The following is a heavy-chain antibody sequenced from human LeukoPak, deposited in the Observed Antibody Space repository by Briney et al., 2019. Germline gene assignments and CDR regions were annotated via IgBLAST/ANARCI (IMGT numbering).Heavy chain of an antibody. CDR2: ISSSSSYT. CDR3: ARGRPVLQLLWGAFDI. D-gene: IGHD1-7*01. J-gene: IGHJ3*02. Sequence: GGSLRLSCAASGFTFSRYSMNWVRQAPGKGLEWVSCISSSSSYTYYVDSVKGRFTISRDNAKNSLYLQMNSLRAEDAAVYYCARGRPVLQLLWGAFDIWGQGTMVTVYS. V-gene: IGHV3-21*01. CDR1: GFTFSRYS.